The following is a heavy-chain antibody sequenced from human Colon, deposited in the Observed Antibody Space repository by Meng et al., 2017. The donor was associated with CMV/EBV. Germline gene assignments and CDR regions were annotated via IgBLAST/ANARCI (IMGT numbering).Heavy chain of an antibody. CDR3: AKDIPTYIIDY. CDR2: IRYDGKNK. CDR1: GFTFNTYG. D-gene: IGHD2-21*01. J-gene: IGHJ4*02. Sequence: GSPLKISCIASGFTFNTYGMHWVRQAPGKGLEWLTYIRYDGKNKYYADSVNGRFTVSRDNSKNTLYLQMTSLRPEDTAIYYCAKDIPTYIIDYWGQGTLVTVSS. V-gene: IGHV3-30*02.